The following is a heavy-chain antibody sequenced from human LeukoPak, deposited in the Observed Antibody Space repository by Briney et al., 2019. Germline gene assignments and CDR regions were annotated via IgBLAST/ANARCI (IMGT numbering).Heavy chain of an antibody. D-gene: IGHD2-2*01. CDR1: GWSFNDYY. CDR3: ARGQVPAARGYNWFDP. J-gene: IGHJ5*02. Sequence: SETLSLTCAVYGWSFNDYYWNWIRQPPGKGLEWIGEVSARGDTNYRPSLKSRVTISVDTSKNQFSLRLTSMIAADTAVYYCARGQVPAARGYNWFDPWGQGTLVTVSS. CDR2: VSARGDT. V-gene: IGHV4-34*01.